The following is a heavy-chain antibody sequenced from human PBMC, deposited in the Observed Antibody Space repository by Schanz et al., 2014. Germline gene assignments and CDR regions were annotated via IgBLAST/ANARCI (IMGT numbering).Heavy chain of an antibody. D-gene: IGHD3-22*01. J-gene: IGHJ4*02. CDR2: INWSDGGST. CDR3: ARPPHDSSGYYPFDY. CDR1: GFTFENYA. V-gene: IGHV3-20*04. Sequence: EVQLVESGGGVVRPGGSLRLSCAASGFTFENYALTWVRQVPGKGLEWVSRINWSDGGSTGYADSVRGRFTISRDNAKNPLYLEMNSLRVEDTAVYYCARPPHDSSGYYPFDYWGQGTLVTVSS.